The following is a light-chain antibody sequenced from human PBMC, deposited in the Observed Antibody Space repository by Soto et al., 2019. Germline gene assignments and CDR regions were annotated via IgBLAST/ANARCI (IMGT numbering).Light chain of an antibody. Sequence: QSVLTQPPSASGSPGESVTVSCTGASSDVGRYDYVSWYQQHPGKAPKLLIYGVTKRPSGVPDRFSGSKSGNTASLTVSGLHADDEAYYYCKSYAGSNIYVFGTGTKLTVL. CDR3: KSYAGSNIYV. CDR2: GVT. CDR1: SSDVGRYDY. V-gene: IGLV2-8*01. J-gene: IGLJ1*01.